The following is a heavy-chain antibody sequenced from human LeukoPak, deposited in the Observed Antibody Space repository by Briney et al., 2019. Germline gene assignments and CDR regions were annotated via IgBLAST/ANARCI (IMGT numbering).Heavy chain of an antibody. Sequence: GGSLRLSCAASGFTFSSYAMHWVRQAPGKGLEWVAVISYDGSSKYYADSVKGRFTISRDNSKNTLYLQMNSLRAEDTAVYYCARGSSGWYSEGYFDYWGQGTLVTVSS. CDR2: ISYDGSSK. V-gene: IGHV3-30*01. CDR3: ARGSSGWYSEGYFDY. J-gene: IGHJ4*02. D-gene: IGHD6-19*01. CDR1: GFTFSSYA.